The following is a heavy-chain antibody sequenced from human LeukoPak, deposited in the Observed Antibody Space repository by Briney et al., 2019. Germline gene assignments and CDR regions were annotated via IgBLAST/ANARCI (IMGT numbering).Heavy chain of an antibody. Sequence: GGSLRLSCAASGFTVSSNYMSWVRQAPGKGLEWVSVIYSGGSTYYADSVKGRFTISRDNSKNTVSLQMNSLRAEDTAVYYCATAPPGYWGQGTLVTVSS. CDR3: ATAPPGY. D-gene: IGHD1-1*01. CDR1: GFTVSSNY. V-gene: IGHV3-66*01. CDR2: IYSGGST. J-gene: IGHJ4*02.